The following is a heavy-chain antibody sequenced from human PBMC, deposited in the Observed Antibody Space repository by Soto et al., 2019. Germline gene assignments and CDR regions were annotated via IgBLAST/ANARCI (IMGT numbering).Heavy chain of an antibody. J-gene: IGHJ6*02. CDR1: GFTFSSFA. CDR2: MSYDGRNK. CDR3: AKVKGIAAGWGMDV. Sequence: LRLSCVASGFTFSSFAMHWVRQAPGKGLEWVAVMSYDGRNKNYADSVKGRVTISRDNSKNTLYLQMNSLRAEDTAVYYCAKVKGIAAGWGMDVWGQGTAVTVSS. D-gene: IGHD6-13*01. V-gene: IGHV3-30*04.